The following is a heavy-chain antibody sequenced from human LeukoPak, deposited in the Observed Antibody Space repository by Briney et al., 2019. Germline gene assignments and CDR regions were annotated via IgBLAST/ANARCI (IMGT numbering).Heavy chain of an antibody. J-gene: IGHJ6*04. CDR3: TRDISPPYCSSTSCYEGDYYYYGMDV. V-gene: IGHV3-74*01. D-gene: IGHD2-2*01. CDR1: GFTFSCYW. CDR2: INSDGSST. Sequence: PGGSLSLSCAASGFTFSCYWMHWVRQAPGKGLVWFSRINSDGSSTSYADSVKGRITISRDNGKNTLSLQMNSLRAEDTAEYYCTRDISPPYCSSTSCYEGDYYYYGMDVWGKGTTVTVSS.